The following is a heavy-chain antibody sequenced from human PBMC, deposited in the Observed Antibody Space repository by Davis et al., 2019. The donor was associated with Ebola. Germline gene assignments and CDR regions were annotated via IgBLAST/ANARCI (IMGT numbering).Heavy chain of an antibody. CDR3: AKQESLYGSSDY. D-gene: IGHD3-22*01. J-gene: IGHJ4*02. CDR2: IDPSDSYA. Sequence: GESLKISCQGSGYSFSNYYIYWVRQMPGKGLEWMGRIDPSDSYANYGPSFEGHVTIPLDKPINTAYLQWSGLKASDTAMYYCAKQESLYGSSDYWGQGTLVTVSS. CDR1: GYSFSNYY. V-gene: IGHV5-10-1*01.